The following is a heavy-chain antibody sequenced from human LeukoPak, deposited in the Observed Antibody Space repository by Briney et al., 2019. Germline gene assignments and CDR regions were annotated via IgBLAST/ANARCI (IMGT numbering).Heavy chain of an antibody. CDR2: ISYDGSNK. Sequence: GGSLRLSCAASGFTFSSYGMHWVRQAPGKGLEWVAVISYDGSNKYYADSVKGRFTISRDNSKNTLYLQMNSLRAEDTAVYYCAKDPYNWNPPNWFDPWGQGTLVTVSS. CDR3: AKDPYNWNPPNWFDP. J-gene: IGHJ5*02. D-gene: IGHD1-20*01. V-gene: IGHV3-30*18. CDR1: GFTFSSYG.